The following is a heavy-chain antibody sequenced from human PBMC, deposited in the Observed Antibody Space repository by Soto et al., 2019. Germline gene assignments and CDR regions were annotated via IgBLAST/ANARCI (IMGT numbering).Heavy chain of an antibody. CDR1: GGTFSSYA. CDR3: AREGLVLVPTTVNSDYYYYAMDV. Sequence: ASVKVSCKASGGTFSSYAISWVRQAPGQGLEWMGGIIPRSATSNYAQKFQGRVTITADESTSTAYMELSSLRSEDTAVYYCAREGLVLVPTTVNSDYYYYAMDVWGQGTTVPVSS. J-gene: IGHJ6*02. CDR2: IIPRSATS. D-gene: IGHD2-2*01. V-gene: IGHV1-69*13.